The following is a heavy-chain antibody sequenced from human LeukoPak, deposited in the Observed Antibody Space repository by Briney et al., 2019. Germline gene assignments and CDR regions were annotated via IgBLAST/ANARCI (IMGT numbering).Heavy chain of an antibody. V-gene: IGHV3-23*01. CDR2: ISGSGGST. D-gene: IGHD3-10*01. J-gene: IGHJ4*02. Sequence: GGSLRLSCAASGFTFTSYTMTWVRQAPGKGLEWVSSISGSGGSTYYADSVKGRFTISRDNSKNMLYLQMNSLRAEDTAVYYCAKRALYYDGSGSYYTDLYYYDYWGQGTLVTVSS. CDR1: GFTFTSYT. CDR3: AKRALYYDGSGSYYTDLYYYDY.